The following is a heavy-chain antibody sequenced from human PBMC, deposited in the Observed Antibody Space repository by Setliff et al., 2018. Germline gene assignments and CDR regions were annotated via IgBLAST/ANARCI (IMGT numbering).Heavy chain of an antibody. CDR1: GGSIRSGNDL. V-gene: IGHV4-30-4*01. D-gene: IGHD3-3*01. Sequence: SETLSLTCTVSGGSIRSGNDLWSWLRQSPGKGLEWIAYISAYTGRAYYNPSLQSRAALSADTSKSQFSLRLTSVTAADTAVYYCARDQNVQFLEWYNYYYYYYMDVWGKGTTVTVSS. J-gene: IGHJ6*03. CDR2: ISAYTGRA. CDR3: ARDQNVQFLEWYNYYYYYYMDV.